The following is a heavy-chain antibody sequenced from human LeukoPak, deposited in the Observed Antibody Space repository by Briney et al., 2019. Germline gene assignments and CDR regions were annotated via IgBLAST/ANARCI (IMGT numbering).Heavy chain of an antibody. V-gene: IGHV1-46*01. CDR2: INPSGGTT. J-gene: IGHJ4*02. CDR1: GYTFTSYS. Sequence: ASVKVSCKASGYTFTSYSIHWVRQAPGQGLEWMGIINPSGGTTTYTQKFQGRVTMTRDMSTSTVYMELSSLRSEDTGVYYCAREGGDTPMVKFDSWGQGTLVTVSS. D-gene: IGHD5-18*01. CDR3: AREGGDTPMVKFDS.